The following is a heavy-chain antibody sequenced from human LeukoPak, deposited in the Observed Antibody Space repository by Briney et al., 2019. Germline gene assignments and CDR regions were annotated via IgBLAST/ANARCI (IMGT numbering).Heavy chain of an antibody. J-gene: IGHJ4*02. Sequence: ASVKVSCKASGYTFTNYAIHWVRQAPGQRLEWMGWINAGNGNTEYSQNLQDRVTVTRDTSATTAYMELSSLRSEDTAVYYCARGSYFYGSGSFMGSDYWGQGTLVTVSS. V-gene: IGHV1-3*01. D-gene: IGHD3-10*01. CDR1: GYTFTNYA. CDR2: INAGNGNT. CDR3: ARGSYFYGSGSFMGSDY.